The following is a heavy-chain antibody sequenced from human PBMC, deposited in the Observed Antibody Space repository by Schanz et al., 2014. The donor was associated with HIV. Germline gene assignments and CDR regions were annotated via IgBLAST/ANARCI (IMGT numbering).Heavy chain of an antibody. Sequence: EVQLLESGGGLVQPGGSLRLSCAASGFTFSSYAMSWVRLAPGKGLEWVSTVGYGGDNTYYADSVKGRFTISRDNAKNSLYLQMNTLRAEDTAVYYCAREDGWFGDIYYFGLDVWGRGTTVTVSS. J-gene: IGHJ6*02. CDR1: GFTFSSYA. V-gene: IGHV3-23*01. CDR3: AREDGWFGDIYYFGLDV. D-gene: IGHD3-10*01. CDR2: VGYGGDNT.